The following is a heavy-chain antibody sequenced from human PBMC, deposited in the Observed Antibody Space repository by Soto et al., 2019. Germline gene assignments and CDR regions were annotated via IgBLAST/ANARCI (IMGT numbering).Heavy chain of an antibody. V-gene: IGHV1-18*01. CDR1: GYMFTNYG. CDR3: ARASAGALYDF. J-gene: IGHJ4*02. CDR2: ISGYNGYP. D-gene: IGHD6-13*01. Sequence: QVQLVQSGAEVRKPGASVNVSCKTSGYMFTNYGVAWVRQAPGQGLELVAWISGYNGYPKHTQKFQGRVTVTTDTTTRTGYMELRNLRSDDTAVYYCARASAGALYDFWGQGTRVTVSS.